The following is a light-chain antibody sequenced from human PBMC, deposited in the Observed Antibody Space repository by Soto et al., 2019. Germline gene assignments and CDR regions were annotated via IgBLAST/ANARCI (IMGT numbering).Light chain of an antibody. CDR3: QQYDGSPIT. CDR1: QSVGRSY. J-gene: IGKJ5*01. Sequence: VLTQSPGTLSLSPGERATLSFRASQSVGRSYLAWYQQKPGQAPRLLISSVSKRATGIPDRFSGGGSGTDFTLTISRVEPEDFALYICQQYDGSPITFGQGTRLEIK. V-gene: IGKV3-20*01. CDR2: SVS.